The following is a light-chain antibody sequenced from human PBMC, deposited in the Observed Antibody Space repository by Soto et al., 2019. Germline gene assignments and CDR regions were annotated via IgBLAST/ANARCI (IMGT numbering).Light chain of an antibody. J-gene: IGKJ5*01. CDR3: QQYASSPPIT. Sequence: EFEFARAPGTYSLSLWEIAALSYKTSQSVSSNLAWYQQRPGQAPRLLIYGASSRATGIPDRFSGSGSETDFTLTISRLEPEDLAVYYSQQYASSPPITFGRGTRLEI. CDR1: QSVSSN. CDR2: GAS. V-gene: IGKV3-20*01.